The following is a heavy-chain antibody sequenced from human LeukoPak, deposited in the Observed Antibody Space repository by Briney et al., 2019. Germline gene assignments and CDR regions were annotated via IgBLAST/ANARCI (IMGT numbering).Heavy chain of an antibody. CDR1: GFTFSSYE. Sequence: GGSLRLSCAASGFTFSSYEMNRVRQAPGKGLEWVSYISSSSSTIYYADSVKGRFTISRDNAKNSLYLQMNSLRAEDTAVYYCARGSSGWYQSWFDPWGQGTLVTVSS. CDR3: ARGSSGWYQSWFDP. J-gene: IGHJ5*02. V-gene: IGHV3-48*01. D-gene: IGHD6-19*01. CDR2: ISSSSSTI.